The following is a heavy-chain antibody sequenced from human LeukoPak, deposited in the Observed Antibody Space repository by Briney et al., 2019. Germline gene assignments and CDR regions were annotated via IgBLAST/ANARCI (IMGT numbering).Heavy chain of an antibody. CDR2: INVITGYI. J-gene: IGHJ4*02. D-gene: IGHD3-9*01. Sequence: PGGSLRLSCAASGFSFENYNMNWVRQAPGKGLEWVAYINVITGYIYYADSLKGRFTISRDNSKNTLYLQMNSLRAEDTAVYYCAKAVGNTGYYGRYYFDYWGQGTLVTVSS. V-gene: IGHV3-21*04. CDR1: GFSFENYN. CDR3: AKAVGNTGYYGRYYFDY.